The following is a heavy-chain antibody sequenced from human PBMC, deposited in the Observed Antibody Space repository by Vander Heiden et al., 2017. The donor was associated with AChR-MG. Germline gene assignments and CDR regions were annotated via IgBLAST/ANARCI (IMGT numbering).Heavy chain of an antibody. D-gene: IGHD3-22*01. CDR2: IYYSGST. J-gene: IGHJ5*02. V-gene: IGHV4-61*01. CDR3: ARRWKQYYYDSSGYYGWFDP. Sequence: QVQLQESGPGLAKPSETLSLTCTVSGGSVSSGSYYWSWIRQPPGKGLEWIGYIYYSGSTNDNPSLKSRVTISVDTSKNQFSLKLSSVTAADTAVYYCARRWKQYYYDSSGYYGWFDPWGQGTLVTVSS. CDR1: GGSVSSGSYY.